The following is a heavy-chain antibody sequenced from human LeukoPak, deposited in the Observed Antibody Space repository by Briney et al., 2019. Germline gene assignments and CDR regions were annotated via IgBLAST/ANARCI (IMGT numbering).Heavy chain of an antibody. V-gene: IGHV3-30*02. CDR3: AKDPGADRPCG. Sequence: GGSLRLSCAASGFTFSMYGMHWVRPAPGKGLECVPFIRYDGSNKYYADSVKGRFSVSRNNSKNTMYLQINSLRAEDTTVYYCAKDPGADRPCGCGEETMVTVAS. CDR2: IRYDGSNK. D-gene: IGHD2-21*01. J-gene: IGHJ4*02. CDR1: GFTFSMYG.